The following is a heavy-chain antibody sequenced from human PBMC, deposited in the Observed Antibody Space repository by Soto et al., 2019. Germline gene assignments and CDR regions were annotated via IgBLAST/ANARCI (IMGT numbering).Heavy chain of an antibody. D-gene: IGHD3-22*01. J-gene: IGHJ6*02. V-gene: IGHV1-18*01. CDR3: ARDHYDSSGTYYYYGMDV. CDR1: GYTFTSYG. Sequence: ASVKVSCKASGYTFTSYGISWVRQAPGQGLEWMGWISAYNGNTNYAQKLQGRVTMTTDTSTSTAYMELRSLRSDDTAVYYCARDHYDSSGTYYYYGMDVWGQGTTVTVSS. CDR2: ISAYNGNT.